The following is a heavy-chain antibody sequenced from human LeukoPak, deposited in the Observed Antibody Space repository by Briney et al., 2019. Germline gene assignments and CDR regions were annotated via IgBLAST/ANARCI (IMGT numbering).Heavy chain of an antibody. CDR1: GGTFSSYA. CDR2: IIPILGIA. CDR3: ARGDIVVLPAGIPHNWFDP. D-gene: IGHD2-2*02. V-gene: IGHV1-69*04. J-gene: IGHJ5*02. Sequence: SVKVSCKASGGTFSSYAISWVRQAPGQGLEWMGRIIPILGIANYAQKFQGRVTITADKSTSTAYMELSSLRSEDTAVYYCARGDIVVLPAGIPHNWFDPWGQGTLVTVSS.